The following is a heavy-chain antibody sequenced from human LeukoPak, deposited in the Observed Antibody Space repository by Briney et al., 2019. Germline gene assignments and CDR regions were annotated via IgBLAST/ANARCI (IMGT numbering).Heavy chain of an antibody. V-gene: IGHV3-15*01. CDR2: IKSKTDGGTT. CDR1: GFTFSNAW. J-gene: IGHJ1*01. Sequence: PGGSLRLSCAASGFTFSNAWMSWVRQAPGKELEWVGRIKSKTDGGTTDYAAPVKGRFTISSDDSKTTLYLQMNSLETEDTAVYYCTSLRGSSSQYFQHWGQGTLVTVSS. CDR3: TSLRGSSSQYFQH. D-gene: IGHD6-13*01.